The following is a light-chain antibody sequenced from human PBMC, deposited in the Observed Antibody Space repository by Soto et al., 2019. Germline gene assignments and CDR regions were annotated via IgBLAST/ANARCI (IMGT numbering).Light chain of an antibody. Sequence: SYELTQPPSVSVAPGNTARLIWGGDSIAIKSVHWYQQKPGQAPVLVMYYDSDRPSGIPERFSGSNSEDTATLTISRVEAGDEADYYCQVWDSSDDYPNVVFGGGTKVTVL. V-gene: IGLV3-21*04. CDR1: SIAIKS. J-gene: IGLJ2*01. CDR3: QVWDSSDDYPNVV. CDR2: YDS.